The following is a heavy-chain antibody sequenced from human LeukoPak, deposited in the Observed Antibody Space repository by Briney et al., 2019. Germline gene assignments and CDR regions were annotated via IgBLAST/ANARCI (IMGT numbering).Heavy chain of an antibody. Sequence: GGSLRLSCAASGFTFSSYSMNWVRQAPGKGLEWVSSISSSSNYIYYADSVKGRFTISRDNAKNSLYLQMNSLRAEDTAVYYCARVRFLEWYNDYWGQGTLVTVSS. D-gene: IGHD3-3*01. J-gene: IGHJ4*02. V-gene: IGHV3-21*01. CDR3: ARVRFLEWYNDY. CDR1: GFTFSSYS. CDR2: ISSSSNYI.